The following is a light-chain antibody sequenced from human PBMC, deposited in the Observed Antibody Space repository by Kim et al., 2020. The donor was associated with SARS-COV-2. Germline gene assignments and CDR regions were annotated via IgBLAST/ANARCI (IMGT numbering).Light chain of an antibody. CDR3: NPRDTNDIVL. J-gene: IGLJ2*01. CDR1: SLRSSY. Sequence: SSELTQDPAVSGALGQTVRITCQGDSLRSSYATWYQQKPGQAPILLIYGKNNRPSGIPDRFSGSSSGNTASLTITGTQAGDEAVYYCNPRDTNDIVLFGGGTQLTVL. V-gene: IGLV3-19*01. CDR2: GKN.